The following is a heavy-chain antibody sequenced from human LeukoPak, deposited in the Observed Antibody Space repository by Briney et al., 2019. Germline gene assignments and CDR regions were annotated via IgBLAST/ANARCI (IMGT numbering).Heavy chain of an antibody. CDR2: IYYSGST. V-gene: IGHV4-59*01. Sequence: PSETLSLTCTVSGGSISSYYWSWIRQPPGKGLEWIGYIYYSGSTNYNPSLKSRVTISVDTSKNQFSLKLSSVTAADTAVYYCARGGGGNIYYYYYYYMDVWGKGTTVTISS. CDR3: ARGGGGNIYYYYYYYMDV. D-gene: IGHD4-23*01. J-gene: IGHJ6*03. CDR1: GGSISSYY.